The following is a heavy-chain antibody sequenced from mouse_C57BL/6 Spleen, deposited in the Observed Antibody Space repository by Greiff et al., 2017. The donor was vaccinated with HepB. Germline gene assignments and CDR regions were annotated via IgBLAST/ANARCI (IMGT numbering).Heavy chain of an antibody. Sequence: QVQLKEPGAELVRPGSSVKLSCKASGYTFTSYWMHWVKQRPIQGLEWIGNIDPSDSETHYNQKFKDKATLTVDKSSSTAYMQLSSLTSEDSAVYYCAREGWYPFDYWGQGTTLTVSS. CDR2: IDPSDSET. CDR3: AREGWYPFDY. D-gene: IGHD2-1*01. J-gene: IGHJ2*01. CDR1: GYTFTSYW. V-gene: IGHV1-52*01.